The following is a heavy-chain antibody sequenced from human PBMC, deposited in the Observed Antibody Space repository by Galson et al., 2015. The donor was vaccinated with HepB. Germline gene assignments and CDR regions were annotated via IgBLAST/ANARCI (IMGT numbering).Heavy chain of an antibody. CDR1: GYSFTSYG. V-gene: IGHV1-69*13. D-gene: IGHD5-24*01. J-gene: IGHJ6*02. CDR2: IIPIFGTA. CDR3: ARVSRRYDYNPTYYYYGMDV. Sequence: SVKVSCKASGYSFTSYGISWVRQAPGQGLEWMGGIIPIFGTANYAQKFQGRVTITADESTTTAYMELSSLRSEDTAVYYCARVSRRYDYNPTYYYYGMDVWGQGTLVTVSS.